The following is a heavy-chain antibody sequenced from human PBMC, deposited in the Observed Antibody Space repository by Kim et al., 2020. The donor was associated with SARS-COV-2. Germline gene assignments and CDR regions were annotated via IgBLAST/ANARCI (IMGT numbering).Heavy chain of an antibody. CDR2: VNNGGNA. CDR1: GFTFSSRA. V-gene: IGHV3-23*01. J-gene: IGHJ4*02. CDR3: AKDHPSSGWPAFDS. Sequence: GGSLRLSCAASGFTFSSRAMSWVRQAPGKGPEWVASVNNGGNAYYADSVKGRFTVSRDITRDTLYLQMNSLRAEDTALYFCAKDHPSSGWPAFDSWGKGTLVNVS. D-gene: IGHD6-19*01.